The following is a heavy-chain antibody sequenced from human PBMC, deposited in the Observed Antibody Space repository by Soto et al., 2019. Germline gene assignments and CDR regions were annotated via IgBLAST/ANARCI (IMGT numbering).Heavy chain of an antibody. V-gene: IGHV5-51*01. CDR1: GYSFTSYW. D-gene: IGHD2-15*01. CDR3: ARLTYRSGWFDF. Sequence: LGESLKISCKASGYSFTSYWIGWVRQTPEKGLEWMGIIYPGDSDTRYSPSFQGQVTISADRSINTAYLQWSSLKASDTALYYCARLTYRSGWFDFWGQGALVTVSS. CDR2: IYPGDSDT. J-gene: IGHJ4*02.